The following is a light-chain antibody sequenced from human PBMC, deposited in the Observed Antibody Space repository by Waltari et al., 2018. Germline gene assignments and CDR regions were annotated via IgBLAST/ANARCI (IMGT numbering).Light chain of an antibody. CDR3: QQYNNWPLT. J-gene: IGKJ4*01. CDR2: GAS. CDR1: QSVSSN. Sequence: ETVMTQSPATLSVSPGERATLSCRASQSVSSNLAWYQQKPGQAPRLLIYGASTRATGIPARFRGSGSGTEFTLTISSLQSEDFAVYYWQQYNNWPLTFGGGTKVEIK. V-gene: IGKV3-15*01.